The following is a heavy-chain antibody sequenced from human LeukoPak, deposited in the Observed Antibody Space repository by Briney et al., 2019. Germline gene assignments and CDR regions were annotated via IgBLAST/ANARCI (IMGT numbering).Heavy chain of an antibody. V-gene: IGHV3-74*01. CDR2: INSDGSST. CDR3: ARGPPYQFFDY. CDR1: GFTFSSYW. Sequence: GGSLRLSCAASGFTFSSYWMHWVRQAPGKGLVWVSRINSDGSSTSYADSVKGRFTISRDNAKNTLYLQMNSLRAEDTAVYYCARGPPYQFFDYWGQGTLVTVSS. J-gene: IGHJ4*02.